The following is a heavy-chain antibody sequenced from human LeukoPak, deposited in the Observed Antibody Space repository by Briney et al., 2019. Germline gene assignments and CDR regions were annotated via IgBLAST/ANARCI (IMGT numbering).Heavy chain of an antibody. D-gene: IGHD3-3*01. CDR2: ISSSSSTI. V-gene: IGHV3-48*01. CDR1: GFTFSSYS. J-gene: IGHJ5*02. Sequence: GGSLRLSCAASGFTFSSYSMNWVRQAPGKGLEWVSYISSSSSTIYYADSVKGRFTISRDNAKNSLYLQMNSLKTEDTAMYYCTAERITIFGVPINSLYSWGQGTLVTVSS. CDR3: TAERITIFGVPINSLYS.